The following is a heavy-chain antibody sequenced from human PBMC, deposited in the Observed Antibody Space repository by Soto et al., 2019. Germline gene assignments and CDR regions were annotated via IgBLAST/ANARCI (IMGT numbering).Heavy chain of an antibody. Sequence: SVKVSCKASGGTFSIYTISWVLQAPGQGLEWMGRIIPILGIANYAQKFQGRVTITADKSTSTAYMELSSLRSEDTAVYYCARGRTTVTYRYYFDYWGQGTLVTVSS. J-gene: IGHJ4*02. V-gene: IGHV1-69*02. D-gene: IGHD4-17*01. CDR1: GGTFSIYT. CDR3: ARGRTTVTYRYYFDY. CDR2: IIPILGIA.